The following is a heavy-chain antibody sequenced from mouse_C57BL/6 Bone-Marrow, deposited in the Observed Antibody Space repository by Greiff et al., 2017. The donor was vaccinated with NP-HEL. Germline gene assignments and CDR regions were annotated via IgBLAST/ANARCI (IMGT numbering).Heavy chain of an antibody. Sequence: EVKLVESGGGLVQPGGSLSLSCAASGFTFTDYYMSWVRQPPGKALEWLGFIRHKANGYTTEYSASVKGRFTISRANSQSILFLQMNALGAEDSATYYCARSMYYDYADDPFYAMDYWGQGTSVTVSS. J-gene: IGHJ4*01. V-gene: IGHV7-3*01. CDR2: IRHKANGYTT. D-gene: IGHD2-4*01. CDR1: GFTFTDYY. CDR3: ARSMYYDYADDPFYAMDY.